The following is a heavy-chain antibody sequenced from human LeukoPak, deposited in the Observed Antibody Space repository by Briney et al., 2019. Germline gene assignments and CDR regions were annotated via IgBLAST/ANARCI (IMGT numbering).Heavy chain of an antibody. CDR1: GFSVSNNY. J-gene: IGHJ5*02. CDR2: IFISGSR. V-gene: IGHV3-66*01. CDR3: ARGEGP. Sequence: PGGSLRLSCAISGFSVSNNYMKWVRQAPGRGLEWVSVIFISGSRYYADSVKGRFTISRDTAKNTLDLQMDSLRAEDSAVYYCARGEGPWGQGTLVTVSS.